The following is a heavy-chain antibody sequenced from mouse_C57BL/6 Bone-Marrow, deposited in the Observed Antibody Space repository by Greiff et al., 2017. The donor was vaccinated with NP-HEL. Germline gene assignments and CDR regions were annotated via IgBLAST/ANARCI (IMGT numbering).Heavy chain of an antibody. Sequence: EVQGVESGPVLVKPGASVKMSCKASGYTFTDYYMNWVKQSHGKSLEWIGVINPYNGGTSYNQKFKGKATLTVDKSSSTAYMELNSLTSEDSAVYYCASRTTVPHFDYWGQGTTLTVSS. D-gene: IGHD1-1*01. V-gene: IGHV1-19*01. CDR3: ASRTTVPHFDY. J-gene: IGHJ2*01. CDR1: GYTFTDYY. CDR2: INPYNGGT.